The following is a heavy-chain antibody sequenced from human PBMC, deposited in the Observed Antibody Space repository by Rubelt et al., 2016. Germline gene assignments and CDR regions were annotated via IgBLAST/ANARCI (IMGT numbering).Heavy chain of an antibody. CDR1: GGSISSYY. D-gene: IGHD2-15*01. CDR2: IYYSGST. V-gene: IGHV4-59*12. CDR3: ARGGPGYCSGGSCYDIDY. Sequence: QVQLQESGPGLVKPSETLSLTCTVSGGSISSYYWSWIRQPPGKGLEWIGYIYYSGSTHYNPSLRGGFAIKIDASRNQFSLRLSSVTAADGAVDYCARGGPGYCSGGSCYDIDYWGQGTLVTVSS. J-gene: IGHJ4*02.